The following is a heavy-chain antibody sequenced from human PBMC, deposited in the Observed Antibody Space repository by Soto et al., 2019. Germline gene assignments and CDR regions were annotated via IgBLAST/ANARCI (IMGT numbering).Heavy chain of an antibody. CDR3: ARTITYYYDSGGYYQEDNWFDP. CDR1: GCTFSDYY. Sequence: PGGSLRLSCAASGCTFSDYYMSWIRQAPGKGLEWVSYISSSSSYTNYADSVKGRFTISRDNAKNSLYLQMNSLRAEDTAVYYCARTITYYYDSGGYYQEDNWFDPWGQGTLVTVS. D-gene: IGHD3-22*01. V-gene: IGHV3-11*03. CDR2: ISSSSSYT. J-gene: IGHJ5*02.